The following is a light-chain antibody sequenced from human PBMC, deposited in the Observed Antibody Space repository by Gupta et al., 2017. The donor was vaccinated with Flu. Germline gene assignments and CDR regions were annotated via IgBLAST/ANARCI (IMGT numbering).Light chain of an antibody. CDR1: DSDVGGYNY. Sequence: QSAPTQPASVSGSPGQSITLSCTGTDSDVGGYNYVSWYQHHPGKAPKLIIYEVTNRPSGVSNRFSGSKSGNTASLTISGLQAEDEADYYCSSYTSRSTDVFGTGTKVIVL. J-gene: IGLJ1*01. CDR3: SSYTSRSTDV. V-gene: IGLV2-14*01. CDR2: EVT.